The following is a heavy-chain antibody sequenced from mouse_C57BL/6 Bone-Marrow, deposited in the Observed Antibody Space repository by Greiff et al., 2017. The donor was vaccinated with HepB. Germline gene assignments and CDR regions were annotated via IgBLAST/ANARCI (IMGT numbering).Heavy chain of an antibody. D-gene: IGHD1-1*01. V-gene: IGHV8-8*01. CDR3: ARYYYGSSYAFYY. J-gene: IGHJ2*01. CDR1: GFSLSTFGMG. CDR2: IWWDDDK. Sequence: QVTLKVSGPGILQPSQTLSLTCSFSGFSLSTFGMGVGWIRQPSGKGLEGLAHIWWDDDKYYNPALKSRLTNSKDTSKKQVLLKIANVDTADTSTYYCARYYYGSSYAFYYWGQGTTLTVSS.